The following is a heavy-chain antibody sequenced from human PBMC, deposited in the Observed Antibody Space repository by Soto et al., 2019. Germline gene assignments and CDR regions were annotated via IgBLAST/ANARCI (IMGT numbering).Heavy chain of an antibody. CDR2: IYYSGST. CDR1: CGSISSSSYY. D-gene: IGHD3-9*01. CDR3: ARLPLRYFDWSPYYYYGMDV. Sequence: PSETLSLTCTVSCGSISSSSYYWGWIRQPPGKGLEWIGSIYYSGSTYYNPSLKSRVTISVDTSKNQFSLKLSSVTAADTAVYYCARLPLRYFDWSPYYYYGMDVWGQGTTVTVSS. J-gene: IGHJ6*02. V-gene: IGHV4-39*01.